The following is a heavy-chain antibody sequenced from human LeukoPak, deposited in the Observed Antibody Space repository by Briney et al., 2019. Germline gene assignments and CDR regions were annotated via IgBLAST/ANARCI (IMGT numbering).Heavy chain of an antibody. CDR2: IYYSGST. Sequence: SETLSLTCTVSGGSISSYYWSWIRQPPGKGLEWIGYIYYSGSTNYNPSLRSRVTISVDTSKNQFSLKLSSVTAADTAVYYCARGTDTISLFGYWGQGTLVTVSS. D-gene: IGHD3-9*01. J-gene: IGHJ4*02. CDR3: ARGTDTISLFGY. CDR1: GGSISSYY. V-gene: IGHV4-59*01.